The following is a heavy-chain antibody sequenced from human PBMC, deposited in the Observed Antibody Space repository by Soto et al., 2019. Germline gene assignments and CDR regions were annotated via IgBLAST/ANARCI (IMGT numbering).Heavy chain of an antibody. CDR1: GYTFTSYG. CDR2: ISAYNGNT. D-gene: IGHD3-3*01. V-gene: IGHV1-18*01. CDR3: ARGAIFGVVTHYFDY. J-gene: IGHJ4*02. Sequence: ASVKVSCKASGYTFTSYGISWVRQAPGQGLEWMGWISAYNGNTNYAQKLQGRVTMTTDTSTSSAYMELRSLRSDDTAVYYCARGAIFGVVTHYFDYWGQGTLVTVSS.